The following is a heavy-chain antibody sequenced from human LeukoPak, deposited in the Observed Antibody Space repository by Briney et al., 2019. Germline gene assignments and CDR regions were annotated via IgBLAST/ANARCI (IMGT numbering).Heavy chain of an antibody. Sequence: GASVKVSCKASGYTFTDYYMHWVRQAPGQGLEWMGRINPNSGGTKYAQKFQGRVTMTRDTSISTAYMELNRLTSDDTAVYYCAKCGDFIAASYNWFDPWGPGTLVTVFS. V-gene: IGHV1-2*06. D-gene: IGHD6-13*01. J-gene: IGHJ5*02. CDR2: INPNSGGT. CDR3: AKCGDFIAASYNWFDP. CDR1: GYTFTDYY.